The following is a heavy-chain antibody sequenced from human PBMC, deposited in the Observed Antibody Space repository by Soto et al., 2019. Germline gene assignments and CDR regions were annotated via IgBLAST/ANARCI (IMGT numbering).Heavy chain of an antibody. J-gene: IGHJ5*02. CDR1: GGSVNGYY. V-gene: IGHV4-34*01. D-gene: IGHD3-3*01. Sequence: SETLSLTCAVYGGSVNGYYWNWIRQPPGKGLEWIGEINHTVGTHYNPSLKSRVTMSVDTSKNQFSLRLSPVTAADTAIYYCATRITVFGLLIPPFDPWGQGTQVTVSS. CDR3: ATRITVFGLLIPPFDP. CDR2: INHTVGT.